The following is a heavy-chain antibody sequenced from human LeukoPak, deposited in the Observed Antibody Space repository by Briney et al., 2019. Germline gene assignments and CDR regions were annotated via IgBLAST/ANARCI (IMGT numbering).Heavy chain of an antibody. CDR3: ARRNYWLDP. CDR2: INHSGST. CDR1: GGSFSGYY. J-gene: IGHJ5*02. Sequence: SETLSLTCAVYGGSFSGYYWSWIRQPPGKGLEWIGEINHSGSTNYNPSLKSRVTISVDTSKNQFSLKLSSVTAADTAVYYCARRNYWLDPLGQGTLVTVSS. V-gene: IGHV4-34*01.